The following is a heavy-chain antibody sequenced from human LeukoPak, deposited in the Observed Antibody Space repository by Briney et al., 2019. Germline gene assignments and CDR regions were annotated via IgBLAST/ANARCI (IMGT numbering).Heavy chain of an antibody. V-gene: IGHV3-30*02. J-gene: IGHJ3*02. Sequence: TGESLRLSCAASGFTFSSYGMHWVRQAPGKGLEWVTFILYDGTKKYYADSVKGRFTISRDDYENILYLQMNSMRTEDTAVYLCARDPPSFAFDIWGEGTMVTVSS. CDR1: GFTFSSYG. CDR3: ARDPPSFAFDI. CDR2: ILYDGTKK.